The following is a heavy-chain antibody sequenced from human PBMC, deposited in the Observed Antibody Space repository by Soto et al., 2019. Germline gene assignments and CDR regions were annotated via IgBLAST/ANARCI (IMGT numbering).Heavy chain of an antibody. CDR1: GDSVSSNSAV. CDR3: ARLVGNSWLDH. J-gene: IGHJ5*02. Sequence: QVQLQQSGPGLVKPSQTLSLTCAISGDSVSSNSAVWNWIRQSPSRGLEWLGRTYYRSIWQTEYAVTVKSRTPINPDASKDQCSLQLNSVTPGDTAMYYCARLVGNSWLDHWGQGTLVTVSS. CDR2: TYYRSIWQT. V-gene: IGHV6-1*01. D-gene: IGHD6-6*01.